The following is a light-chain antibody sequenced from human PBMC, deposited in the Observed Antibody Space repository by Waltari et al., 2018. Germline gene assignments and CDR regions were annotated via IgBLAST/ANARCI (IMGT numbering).Light chain of an antibody. V-gene: IGKV4-1*01. CDR2: WAS. CDR3: QQYYRSRT. J-gene: IGKJ1*01. CDR1: QNILYNSNDKKY. Sequence: EIVMDQSLDYLAVSLGERATINCKSSQNILYNSNDKKYLAWYQHKPGQPPKLLINWASTRESGVPDRFSGSGSGTDFTLTISSLQAEDVAVYYCQQYYRSRTFGQGTKVEIK.